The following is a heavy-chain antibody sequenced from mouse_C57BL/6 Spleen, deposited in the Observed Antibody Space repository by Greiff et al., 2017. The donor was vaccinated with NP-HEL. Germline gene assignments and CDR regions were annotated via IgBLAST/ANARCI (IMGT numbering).Heavy chain of an antibody. D-gene: IGHD2-2*01. CDR3: ARLSTMVTGGFAY. CDR2: INPSSGYT. CDR1: GYTFTSYW. V-gene: IGHV1-7*01. Sequence: QVQLQQSGAELAKPGASVKLSCKASGYTFTSYWMHWVNQRPGQGLEWIGYINPSSGYTKYNQKFKDKATLTADKSSSTAYMQLSSLTYEDSAVYYCARLSTMVTGGFAYWGQGTLVTVSA. J-gene: IGHJ3*01.